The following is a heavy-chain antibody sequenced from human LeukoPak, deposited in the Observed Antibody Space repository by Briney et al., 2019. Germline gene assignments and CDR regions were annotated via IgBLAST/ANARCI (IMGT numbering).Heavy chain of an antibody. CDR1: GGSISSSGYY. CDR3: ASSGWYLDS. D-gene: IGHD6-19*01. Sequence: PSETLSLTCTVSGGSISSSGYYWGWIRQPSGKGLEWIGNIYYSGSTYYNPSLKSRVTISIDTSKNQFSLKLSSVTVADTAVYYCASSGWYLDSWGQGTLVTVSS. V-gene: IGHV4-39*01. CDR2: IYYSGST. J-gene: IGHJ4*02.